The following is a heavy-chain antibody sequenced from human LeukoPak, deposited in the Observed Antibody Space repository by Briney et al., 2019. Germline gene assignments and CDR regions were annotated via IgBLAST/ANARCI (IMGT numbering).Heavy chain of an antibody. J-gene: IGHJ4*02. CDR3: ARGVQWIQLWFDY. CDR1: GFTFSSYS. Sequence: GGSLRLSCAASGFTFSSYSMNWVRQAPGKGLEWVSYISSSSSTIYYADSVKGRFTISRDNSKNTLYLQINSLRAEDTAVYYCARGVQWIQLWFDYWGQGSLVTVSS. D-gene: IGHD5-18*01. V-gene: IGHV3-48*01. CDR2: ISSSSSTI.